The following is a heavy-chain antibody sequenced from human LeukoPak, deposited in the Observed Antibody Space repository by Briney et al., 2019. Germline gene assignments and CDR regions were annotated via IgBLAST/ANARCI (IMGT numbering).Heavy chain of an antibody. V-gene: IGHV4-4*02. CDR2: IYHSGST. Sequence: PSETLSLTCAVSGGSISSSNWWSWVRQPPGKGLEWIGEIYHSGSTKFNPSLNGRVSISRDTSNNFFSLRLRSVTAADTAVYFCARGRVSSSTWYSTYYYFFYMDFWGKGTTVTVSS. J-gene: IGHJ6*03. CDR3: ARGRVSSSTWYSTYYYFFYMDF. CDR1: GGSISSSNW. D-gene: IGHD4-11*01.